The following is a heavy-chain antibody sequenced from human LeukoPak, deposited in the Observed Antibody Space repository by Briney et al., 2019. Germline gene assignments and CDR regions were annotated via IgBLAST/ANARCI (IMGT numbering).Heavy chain of an antibody. CDR2: ISAYNGNT. V-gene: IGHV1-18*01. CDR1: GYTFTSYS. J-gene: IGHJ4*02. Sequence: ASVKVSCKASGYTFTSYSISWVRQAPGQGLEWMGWISAYNGNTIYAQKVKGRVTMTTDTSTSTAYMELRSLRSDDTAVYYCARGPEEYNWNDGGNYFDYWGQGTLVTVSS. CDR3: ARGPEEYNWNDGGNYFDY. D-gene: IGHD1-1*01.